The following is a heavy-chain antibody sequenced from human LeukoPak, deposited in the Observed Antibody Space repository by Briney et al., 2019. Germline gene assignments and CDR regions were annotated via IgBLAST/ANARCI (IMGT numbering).Heavy chain of an antibody. J-gene: IGHJ3*02. Sequence: GGSLRLSCAASGFIVSSNHMSWVRQAPGKGLEWVSVIYRGGSTYFADSVKGRFSISRHNSKNTVSLQLNRLRPEDTAVYYCARSRDRTIDDAFDIWGQGTMVTVSS. CDR3: ARSRDRTIDDAFDI. CDR2: IYRGGST. V-gene: IGHV3-53*04. CDR1: GFIVSSNH. D-gene: IGHD1-14*01.